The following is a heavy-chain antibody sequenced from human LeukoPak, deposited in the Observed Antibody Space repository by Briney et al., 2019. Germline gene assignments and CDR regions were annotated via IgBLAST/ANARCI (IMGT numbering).Heavy chain of an antibody. V-gene: IGHV3-49*04. D-gene: IGHD3-10*01. Sequence: GGSLRLSCTGSGFTFGDYAMSWVRQAPGKGLGWVGFIRSKAYGGTTEYTASGKGRFTISRDDSKSIAYLQMNSLEIEDTAVYYCSRNYVSGSYAFDIWGQGTMVTVSS. J-gene: IGHJ3*02. CDR3: SRNYVSGSYAFDI. CDR1: GFTFGDYA. CDR2: IRSKAYGGTT.